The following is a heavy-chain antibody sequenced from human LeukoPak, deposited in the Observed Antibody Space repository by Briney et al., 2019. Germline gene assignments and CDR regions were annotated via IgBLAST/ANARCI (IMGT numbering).Heavy chain of an antibody. J-gene: IGHJ4*02. Sequence: SETLSLTCAVYGGSFSGYYWSWIRQPPGKGLEWIGEINHSGSTNYNPSLKSRVTISVDTSKNQFSLKLSSVTAADTAVYYCARGAEYYYGSSGYYYRKLLDDYWGQGTLVTVSS. CDR1: GGSFSGYY. CDR2: INHSGST. V-gene: IGHV4-34*01. CDR3: ARGAEYYYGSSGYYYRKLLDDY. D-gene: IGHD3-22*01.